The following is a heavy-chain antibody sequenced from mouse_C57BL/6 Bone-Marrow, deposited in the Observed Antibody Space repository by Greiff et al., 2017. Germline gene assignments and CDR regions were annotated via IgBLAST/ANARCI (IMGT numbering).Heavy chain of an antibody. CDR3: AGLLYYLDY. V-gene: IGHV5-6*02. D-gene: IGHD3-1*01. J-gene: IGHJ2*01. Sequence: DVMLVESGGDLVKPGGSLKLSCAASGFTFSSYGMSWVRQTPDKRLEWVATISSGGSYTYYPDSVKGRFTISRDNAKNTLYLQMSSLKSEDTAMYYCAGLLYYLDYWGQGTTLTVSS. CDR1: GFTFSSYG. CDR2: ISSGGSYT.